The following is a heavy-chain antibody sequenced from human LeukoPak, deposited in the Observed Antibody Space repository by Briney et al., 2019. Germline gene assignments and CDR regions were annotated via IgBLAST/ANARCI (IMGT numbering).Heavy chain of an antibody. J-gene: IGHJ6*02. CDR2: NHYSGST. V-gene: IGHV4-59*01. CDR1: GGSINTYY. Sequence: MSSETLSLTCTVSGGSINTYYWSWIRQPPGKGLEWIGYNHYSGSTNYNPSLKSRVTISVDTSNNQFSLRLSSVTAAHTAVYYCARSLGATRYNLKYYFFYGLDVWGQGTTVSVSS. CDR3: ARSLGATRYNLKYYFFYGLDV. D-gene: IGHD1-26*01.